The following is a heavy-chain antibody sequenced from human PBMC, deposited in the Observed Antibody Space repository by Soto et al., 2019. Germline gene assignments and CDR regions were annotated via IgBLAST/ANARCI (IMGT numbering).Heavy chain of an antibody. J-gene: IGHJ5*02. CDR1: GYTFTSYG. CDR3: ARTGYSSGLAPSGRFDP. D-gene: IGHD6-19*01. CDR2: ISAYNGNT. V-gene: IGHV1-18*01. Sequence: ASVKVSCKASGYTFTSYGISWVRQAPGQGLEWMGWISAYNGNTNYAQKLQGRVTMTTDTSTSTAYMELRSLRSDDTAVYYCARTGYSSGLAPSGRFDPWGQGTLVTVSS.